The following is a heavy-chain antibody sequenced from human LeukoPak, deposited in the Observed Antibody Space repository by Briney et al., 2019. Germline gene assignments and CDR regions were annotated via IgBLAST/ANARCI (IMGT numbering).Heavy chain of an antibody. CDR2: ISGSGGST. Sequence: GGSLRLSCAASGFTFSSYAMSWVRQAPGKGLEWVSAISGSGGSTYYADSVKGRFTISRDNSKNTLYLQMYSLRAEDTAVYYCAKAGYSYARYYYYGMDVWGQGTTVTVSS. CDR3: AKAGYSYARYYYYGMDV. V-gene: IGHV3-23*01. J-gene: IGHJ6*02. CDR1: GFTFSSYA. D-gene: IGHD5-18*01.